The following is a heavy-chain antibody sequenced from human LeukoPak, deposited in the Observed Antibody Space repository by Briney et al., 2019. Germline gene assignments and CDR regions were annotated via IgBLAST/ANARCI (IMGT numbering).Heavy chain of an antibody. D-gene: IGHD2-15*01. CDR3: AREDIVVVLGAPFYFDY. CDR2: IYSGGST. V-gene: IGHV3-53*05. J-gene: IGHJ4*02. Sequence: GGSLRLSCEASGFTVSNNYMSWVRQAPGKGLEWVSVIYSGGSTYYADSVKGRFTISRDNSKNTLYLQMNSLRAEDTAVYYCAREDIVVVLGAPFYFDYWGQGTLVTVSS. CDR1: GFTVSNNY.